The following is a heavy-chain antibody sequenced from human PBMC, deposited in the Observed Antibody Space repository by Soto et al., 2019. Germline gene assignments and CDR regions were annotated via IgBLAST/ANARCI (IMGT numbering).Heavy chain of an antibody. Sequence: GGSLRLSCAASGFTFSSYGMHWVRQAPGKGLEWVAVIWYDGSNKYYADSVKGRFTISRDNSKNTLYLQMNSLRAEDTAVYYCARDSAMTGYPQYGMDVWGQGTTVTVSS. CDR1: GFTFSSYG. D-gene: IGHD3-9*01. J-gene: IGHJ6*02. CDR2: IWYDGSNK. CDR3: ARDSAMTGYPQYGMDV. V-gene: IGHV3-33*01.